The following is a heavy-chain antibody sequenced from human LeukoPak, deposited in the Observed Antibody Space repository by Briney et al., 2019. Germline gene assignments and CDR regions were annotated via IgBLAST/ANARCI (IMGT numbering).Heavy chain of an antibody. V-gene: IGHV4-61*02. Sequence: TSETLSLTCTVSGGSISSGNYYWSWIRQPAGKGLEWIGRIYTSGTTNYSPSLKSRVTISVDTSKNQFSLRLSSVTAADTAVYYCARDGRVPAAMGYYYYYGMDVWGQGTTVTVSS. CDR2: IYTSGTT. D-gene: IGHD2-2*01. CDR1: GGSISSGNYY. J-gene: IGHJ6*02. CDR3: ARDGRVPAAMGYYYYYGMDV.